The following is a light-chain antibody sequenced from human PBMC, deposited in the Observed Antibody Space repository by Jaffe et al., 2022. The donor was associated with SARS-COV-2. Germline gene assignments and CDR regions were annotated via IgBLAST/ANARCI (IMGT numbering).Light chain of an antibody. CDR2: KDN. V-gene: IGLV3-25*03. Sequence: SHELTQPPSVSVSPGQTANITCSGDELPKQYGHWYQQKPGQVPVLVIYKDNVRSSGIPERFSGSSSGTTVTLTISGVQAEDEADYYCQSADSSGTYVIFGGGTKLTVL. J-gene: IGLJ2*01. CDR1: ELPKQY. CDR3: QSADSSGTYVI.